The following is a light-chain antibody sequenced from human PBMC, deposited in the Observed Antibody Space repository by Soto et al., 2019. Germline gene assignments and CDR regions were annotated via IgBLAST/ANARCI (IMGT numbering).Light chain of an antibody. V-gene: IGKV1-5*01. Sequence: DIQLTQSPSTLSAYVGDRVNMTCRASQSISDWLAWYQQKPGKAPELLISDASTLATGVPSRFSGRKSGTQFTLTIDSLQPEDFATYYCQQVKTYPRTFGGGTKVDIK. J-gene: IGKJ4*01. CDR2: DAS. CDR3: QQVKTYPRT. CDR1: QSISDW.